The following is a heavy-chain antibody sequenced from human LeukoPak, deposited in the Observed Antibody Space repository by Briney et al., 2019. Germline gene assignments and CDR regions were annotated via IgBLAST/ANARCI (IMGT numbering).Heavy chain of an antibody. CDR2: ITSSSTYT. Sequence: PGGSLRLSCAASGFSFSSYNVNWVRQTPGKGLEWVSSITSSSTYTFYADSVKGRFTISRDNAKNSLYLQMNSLRAEDTAVYYCARGSGSGSYYPAHFDYWGQGTLVTVSS. V-gene: IGHV3-21*01. CDR1: GFSFSSYN. D-gene: IGHD3-10*01. J-gene: IGHJ4*02. CDR3: ARGSGSGSYYPAHFDY.